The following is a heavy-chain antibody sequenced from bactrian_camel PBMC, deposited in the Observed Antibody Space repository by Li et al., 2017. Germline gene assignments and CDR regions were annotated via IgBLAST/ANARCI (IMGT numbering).Heavy chain of an antibody. J-gene: IGHJ6*01. CDR3: MADCLDELDYDEPISYLGRDSRSWKLSTWRPTECVFGY. V-gene: IGHV3S40*01. D-gene: IGHD2*01. CDR2: ITLETGNT. CDR1: AATGGPFY. Sequence: VQLVESGGGSVQAGESLRLSCAASAATGGPFYMAYFRQAPGKEREGVATITLETGNTDYADSVKGRFTISQDNAKNTVNLQMNSLKTEDTGVYTCMADCLDELDYDEPISYLGRDSRSWKLSTWRPTECVFGYEGQGTQVTVS.